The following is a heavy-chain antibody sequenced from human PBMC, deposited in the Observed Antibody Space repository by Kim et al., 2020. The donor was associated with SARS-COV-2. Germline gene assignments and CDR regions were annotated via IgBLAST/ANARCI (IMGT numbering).Heavy chain of an antibody. V-gene: IGHV4-39*01. CDR3: ARPSWGAAAGRFDY. CDR1: GGSISSSSYY. Sequence: SETLSLTCTVSGGSISSSSYYWGWIRQPPGKGLEWIGSIYYSGSTYYNPSLKSRVTISVDTSKNQFSLKLSSVTAADTALYYCARPSWGAAAGRFDYWG. D-gene: IGHD6-13*01. J-gene: IGHJ4*01. CDR2: IYYSGST.